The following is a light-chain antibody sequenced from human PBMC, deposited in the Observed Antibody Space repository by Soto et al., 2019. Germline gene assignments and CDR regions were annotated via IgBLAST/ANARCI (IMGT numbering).Light chain of an antibody. CDR2: DAS. V-gene: IGKV3-11*01. CDR3: QLSQQRSSWPPIA. J-gene: IGKJ5*01. Sequence: DIVLTQSPATLSLSPGNRVTLSCRANERISHSLAWYQQKPGQAPRILIYDASFRATGTPERFSGSGSGTDFTLSISSLEPEDFAVYYCQLSQQRSSWPPIAFGQGTRLEIK. CDR1: ERISHS.